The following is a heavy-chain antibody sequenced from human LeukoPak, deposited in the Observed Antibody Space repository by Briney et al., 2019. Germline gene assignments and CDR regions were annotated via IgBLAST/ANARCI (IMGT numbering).Heavy chain of an antibody. Sequence: GGSLRLSCAASGFTFGSYGMSWVRQAPGRGLEWVSFITPNADRASYADSVEGRFTISRDNPRNTLYMQMNSPRGEDTAVYYCAIMHGYYDGSGYWVQWGQETLVTVSS. CDR1: GFTFGSYG. CDR3: AIMHGYYDGSGYWVQ. J-gene: IGHJ1*01. D-gene: IGHD3-22*01. V-gene: IGHV3-23*01. CDR2: ITPNADRA.